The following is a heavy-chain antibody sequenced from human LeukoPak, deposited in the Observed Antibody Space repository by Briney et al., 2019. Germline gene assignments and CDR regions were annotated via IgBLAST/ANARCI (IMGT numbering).Heavy chain of an antibody. J-gene: IGHJ3*02. V-gene: IGHV3-49*04. D-gene: IGHD1-14*01. CDR1: GFTFGDYT. CDR3: SRVPGFTRDGFDI. CDR2: IRGKTYGGKT. Sequence: GGSLRLSCTASGFTFGDYTMTWVRQAPGKGLEWVGFIRGKTYGGKTEYAASVRGRFTVSRDDSKSIAYLQINSLKTDDTAVYYCSRVPGFTRDGFDIWGQGTMVTVSS.